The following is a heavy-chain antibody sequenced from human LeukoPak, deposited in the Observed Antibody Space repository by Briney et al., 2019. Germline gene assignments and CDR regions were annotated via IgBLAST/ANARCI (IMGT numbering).Heavy chain of an antibody. CDR3: ARETYDSSGSPPRSFDL. J-gene: IGHJ2*01. D-gene: IGHD3-22*01. V-gene: IGHV4-4*07. Sequence: TSETLSLTCTVSGGSISSYYWSWIRQPAGKGLEWIGRIYTSGSTNYNPSLKSRVTMSVDTSKNQFSLKLSSVTAADTAVYYCARETYDSSGSPPRSFDLWGRGTLVTASS. CDR2: IYTSGST. CDR1: GGSISSYY.